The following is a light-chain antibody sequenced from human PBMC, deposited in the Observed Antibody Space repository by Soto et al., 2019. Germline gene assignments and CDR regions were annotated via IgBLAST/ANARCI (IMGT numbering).Light chain of an antibody. CDR3: QQYDHLLT. CDR1: QDISNY. CDR2: DAS. Sequence: DIQMTQSPSSLSASVGDRVTITCQASQDISNYLNWYQQKPGKAPKLLIYDASDLETGVPSRFSGSGSGTDFTFTISNLQPEDIATYYCQQYDHLLTFGGGTKVEIK. J-gene: IGKJ4*01. V-gene: IGKV1-33*01.